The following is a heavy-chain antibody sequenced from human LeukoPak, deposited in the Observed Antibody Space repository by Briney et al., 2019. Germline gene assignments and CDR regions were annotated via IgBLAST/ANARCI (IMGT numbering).Heavy chain of an antibody. CDR1: GFTFSSYS. D-gene: IGHD3-22*01. V-gene: IGHV3-48*01. Sequence: GGSLRLSCAASGFTFSSYSMNWVRQAPGKGLEWVSYISSSSSTIYYADSVKGRFTISRDNAKNSLYLQMNSLRAEDTAVYYCANPTYYYDSSGYDAFDIWGQGTMVTVSS. J-gene: IGHJ3*02. CDR3: ANPTYYYDSSGYDAFDI. CDR2: ISSSSSTI.